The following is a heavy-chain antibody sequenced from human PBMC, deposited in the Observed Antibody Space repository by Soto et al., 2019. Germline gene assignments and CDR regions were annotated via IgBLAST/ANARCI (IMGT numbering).Heavy chain of an antibody. Sequence: GESLKISCKGSGYRFTTYWIGWVRQMPGKGLEWMGIIYPGDSDTRYSPSFQGQVTISADKSISTAYLQWSSLKASDTAMYYCARQYCISTSCYVGSDFWGQGTLVTVSS. CDR3: ARQYCISTSCYVGSDF. J-gene: IGHJ4*02. CDR2: IYPGDSDT. D-gene: IGHD2-2*01. CDR1: GYRFTTYW. V-gene: IGHV5-51*01.